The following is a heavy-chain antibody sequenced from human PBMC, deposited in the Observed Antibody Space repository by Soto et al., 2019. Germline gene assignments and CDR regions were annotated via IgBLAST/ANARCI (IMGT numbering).Heavy chain of an antibody. J-gene: IGHJ4*02. CDR1: GYTFTSYG. CDR2: ISAYNGNT. Sequence: ASVKVSCKASGYTFTSYGISWVRQAPGQGLEWMGWISAYNGNTNYAQKLQGRVTMTTDTSTSTAYMELRSLRSDDTAVYYCARDMQMYYYDSSGSDYWGQGTLVTVSS. V-gene: IGHV1-18*01. D-gene: IGHD3-22*01. CDR3: ARDMQMYYYDSSGSDY.